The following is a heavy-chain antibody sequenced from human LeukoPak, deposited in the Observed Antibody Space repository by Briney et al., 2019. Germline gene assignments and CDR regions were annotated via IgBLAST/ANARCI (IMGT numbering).Heavy chain of an antibody. Sequence: GGSLRLSCAASGLTFSSYDMSWVRQAPGKGLEWVSAISGSGGSTYYADSVKGRFTISRDNSKNTLYLQMNSLRAEDTAVYYCAKDQNSITMIVVVIPHWDVWGKGTTVTVSS. CDR2: ISGSGGST. J-gene: IGHJ6*04. D-gene: IGHD3-22*01. CDR1: GLTFSSYD. CDR3: AKDQNSITMIVVVIPHWDV. V-gene: IGHV3-23*01.